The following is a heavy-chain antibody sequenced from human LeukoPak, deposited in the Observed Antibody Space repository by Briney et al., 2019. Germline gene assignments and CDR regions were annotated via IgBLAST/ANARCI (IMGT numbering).Heavy chain of an antibody. CDR1: GFTFSSYS. CDR3: ARGIAAAGTAGN. V-gene: IGHV3-21*01. CDR2: ISSSSSYI. D-gene: IGHD6-13*01. J-gene: IGHJ4*02. Sequence: GSLRLSCAASGFTFSSYSMNWVRQAPGKGLEWVSSISSSSSYIYYADSVKGRFTISRDNAKNSLYLQMNSLRAEDTAVYYCARGIAAAGTAGNWGQGTLVTVSS.